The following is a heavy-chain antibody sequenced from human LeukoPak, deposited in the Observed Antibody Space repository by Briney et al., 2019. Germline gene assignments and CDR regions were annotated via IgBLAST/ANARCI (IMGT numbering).Heavy chain of an antibody. CDR1: GFTFSSYA. D-gene: IGHD3-22*01. J-gene: IGHJ4*02. Sequence: PGRSLRLSCAASGFTFSSYAMHWVRQAPGKGLEWAAVISYDGSNKYYADSVKGRFTISRDNSKNTLYLQMNSLRAEDTAVYYCAREEYYYDSSGYSRFSDYWGQGTLVTVSS. V-gene: IGHV3-30*01. CDR2: ISYDGSNK. CDR3: AREEYYYDSSGYSRFSDY.